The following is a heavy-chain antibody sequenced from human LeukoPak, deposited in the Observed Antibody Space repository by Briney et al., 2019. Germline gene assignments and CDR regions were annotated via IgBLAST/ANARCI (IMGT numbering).Heavy chain of an antibody. V-gene: IGHV3-23*01. Sequence: PGGSLRLSCAASGFTFNNYAMTWVRQAPGKGLEWVSGITGSGGNTYYTDSVKGRFTISRDNSENTLYLQMNSLRAEDTAVYYCAKAIHSSSSGVVDYWGQGTLVTVSS. J-gene: IGHJ4*02. D-gene: IGHD6-6*01. CDR3: AKAIHSSSSGVVDY. CDR1: GFTFNNYA. CDR2: ITGSGGNT.